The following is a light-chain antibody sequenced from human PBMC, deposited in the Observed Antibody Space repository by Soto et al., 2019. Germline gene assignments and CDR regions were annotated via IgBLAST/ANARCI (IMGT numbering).Light chain of an antibody. CDR3: GSYTSDNTLV. CDR2: DVS. V-gene: IGLV2-14*03. CDR1: SSDIGSYNY. J-gene: IGLJ2*01. Sequence: QSALTQPASVSGSPGQSITISCTGTSSDIGSYNYVSWYQQHPGEVPRLMIYDVSNRPSGVSNRFSGSKSGNTASLTISGPQAEDEADYYCGSYTSDNTLVFGGGTKLTVL.